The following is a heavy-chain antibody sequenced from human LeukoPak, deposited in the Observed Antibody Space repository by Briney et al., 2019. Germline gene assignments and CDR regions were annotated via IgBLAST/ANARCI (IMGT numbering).Heavy chain of an antibody. V-gene: IGHV1-2*02. J-gene: IGHJ5*02. CDR3: ARAKVGGVPNWFDP. CDR2: INPNSGGT. Sequence: ASVTVSFTASGYTFTVYYMHWVRQAPGQGLEWMGWINPNSGGTNYAQKFQGRVTMTRDTSISTAYMELSRLRSDDTAVYYCARAKVGGVPNWFDPWGQGTLVTVSS. CDR1: GYTFTVYY. D-gene: IGHD3-16*01.